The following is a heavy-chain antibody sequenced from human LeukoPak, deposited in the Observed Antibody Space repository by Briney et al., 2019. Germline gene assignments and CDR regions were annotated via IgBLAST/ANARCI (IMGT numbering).Heavy chain of an antibody. Sequence: GGSLRLSCAASGFTFSSYAMHWVRQAPGKGLEWVAVISYDGSNKYYADSVKGRFTISRDNSKNTLYLQMNSLRPEDTAVYYCAKDRYYYDSSNYYPPIDFDYWGQGTLVTVSS. CDR3: AKDRYYYDSSNYYPPIDFDY. V-gene: IGHV3-30-3*01. J-gene: IGHJ4*02. CDR2: ISYDGSNK. CDR1: GFTFSSYA. D-gene: IGHD3-22*01.